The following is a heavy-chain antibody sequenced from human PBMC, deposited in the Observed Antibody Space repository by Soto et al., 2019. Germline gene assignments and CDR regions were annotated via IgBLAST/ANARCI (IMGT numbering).Heavy chain of an antibody. CDR2: INPETGGT. CDR1: GYTFTGYY. CDR3: ARERYQVISDGMDV. D-gene: IGHD2-2*01. V-gene: IGHV1-2*02. Sequence: ASVKVSCKASGYTFTGYYVHWVREAPGQGLEWMGWINPETGGTSYAQKFQGRVTLSRDTSINTAYLELSRLRFDDAAVYFCARERYQVISDGMDVWGRGTTVTVPS. J-gene: IGHJ6*02.